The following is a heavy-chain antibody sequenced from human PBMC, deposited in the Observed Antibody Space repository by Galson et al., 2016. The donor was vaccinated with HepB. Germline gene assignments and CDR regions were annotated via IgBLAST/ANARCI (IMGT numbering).Heavy chain of an antibody. CDR1: GSTFSTYN. J-gene: IGHJ6*02. V-gene: IGHV3-21*01. CDR2: ISNSNSYI. D-gene: IGHD2-2*02. CDR3: ARDFGYCSSTSCYKGGLFYYYGMDV. Sequence: SLRLSCAASGSTFSTYNMNWVRQAPGKGLEWVSSISNSNSYIYYTDSEKGRFTISRDNAKNSLYLQMNSLRAEDTAVYYCARDFGYCSSTSCYKGGLFYYYGMDVWGQGTTVTVSS.